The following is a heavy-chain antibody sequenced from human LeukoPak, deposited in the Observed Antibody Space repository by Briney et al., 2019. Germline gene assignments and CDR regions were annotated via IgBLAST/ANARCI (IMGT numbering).Heavy chain of an antibody. CDR2: IYYSGST. V-gene: IGHV4-59*08. D-gene: IGHD3-22*01. J-gene: IGHJ5*02. Sequence: SETLSLTCTVSGGSISSYYWSWIRQPPGKGLEWIGYIYYSGSTNYNPSLKSRVTISVDTSKNQFSLKLSSVTAADTAVYYCARHGGGSGYYSFDPWGQGTLVTVSS. CDR1: GGSISSYY. CDR3: ARHGGGSGYYSFDP.